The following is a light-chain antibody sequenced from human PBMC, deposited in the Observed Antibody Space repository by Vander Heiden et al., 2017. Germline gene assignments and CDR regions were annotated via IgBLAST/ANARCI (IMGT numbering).Light chain of an antibody. CDR2: KAS. V-gene: IGKV1-5*03. Sequence: DIQMTQSPSTLSASVGDRATITCRASQSISSWLAWYQQKPGKAPKLLIYKASSLESGVQSRFSGSGSGTEFTLTISSLQPDDFATYYCQQYNSYPYTFGQGTKLEIK. CDR3: QQYNSYPYT. J-gene: IGKJ2*01. CDR1: QSISSW.